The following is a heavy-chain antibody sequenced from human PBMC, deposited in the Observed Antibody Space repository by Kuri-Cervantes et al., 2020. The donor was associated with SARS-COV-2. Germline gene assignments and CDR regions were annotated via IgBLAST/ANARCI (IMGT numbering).Heavy chain of an antibody. CDR3: ARHDLTTETTRERGLDY. J-gene: IGHJ4*02. CDR1: GATISSSSYY. CDR2: IYYSGST. V-gene: IGHV4-39*01. D-gene: IGHD4-17*01. Sequence: SETLSLTCTVSGATISSSSYYWGWIRQPPGRGLGWIGSIYYSGSTYYNPSLKSRVTIFVDTSENQFSVKLRSATAADTAVYYCARHDLTTETTRERGLDYWGQGTLVTVSS.